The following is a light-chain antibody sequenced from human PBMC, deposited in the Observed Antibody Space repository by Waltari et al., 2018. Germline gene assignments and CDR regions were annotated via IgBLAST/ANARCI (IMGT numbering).Light chain of an antibody. CDR2: DTA. V-gene: IGKV3-20*01. CDR1: QTVGKA. Sequence: ELVLTPSPGTLSLSPGDTATLSCRASQTVGKALTWYQQKPGQAPRLLIYDTARRAPGIPDRFSGSVFGTDFSLTISRLEPEDFAVYYCQKYDRLPATFGQGTKVEIK. CDR3: QKYDRLPAT. J-gene: IGKJ1*01.